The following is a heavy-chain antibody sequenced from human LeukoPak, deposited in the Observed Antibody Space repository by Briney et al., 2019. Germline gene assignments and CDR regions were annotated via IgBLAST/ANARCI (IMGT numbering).Heavy chain of an antibody. CDR3: ARDPAKFWSGHDY. J-gene: IGHJ4*02. V-gene: IGHV3-30*03. D-gene: IGHD3-3*01. Sequence: GGSLRLSCTASGFTFSSYGMHWVRQVPGKGLEWVAVISYDGSNKYCADSVKGRFTISRDNSKNTLYVQMNSLRAEDTAVYYCARDPAKFWSGHDYWGQETLVTVSS. CDR1: GFTFSSYG. CDR2: ISYDGSNK.